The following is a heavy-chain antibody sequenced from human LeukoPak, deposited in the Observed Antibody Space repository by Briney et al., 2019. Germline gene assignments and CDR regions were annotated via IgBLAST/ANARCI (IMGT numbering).Heavy chain of an antibody. CDR1: GGSISSSSYY. Sequence: SETLSLTCTVSGGSISSSSYYWGWIRQPPGKGLEWIGSIYYSGSTYYNPSLKSRVTISVDTSKNQFSLKLSSVTAADTAVYYCARIVYYDSSGYEDAFDIWGQGTMVTVSS. V-gene: IGHV4-39*01. CDR3: ARIVYYDSSGYEDAFDI. D-gene: IGHD3-22*01. CDR2: IYYSGST. J-gene: IGHJ3*02.